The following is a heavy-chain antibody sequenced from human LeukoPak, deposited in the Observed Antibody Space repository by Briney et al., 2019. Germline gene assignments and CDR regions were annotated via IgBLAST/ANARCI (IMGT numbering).Heavy chain of an antibody. V-gene: IGHV1-18*01. CDR1: GYTFSSYA. J-gene: IGHJ2*01. Sequence: GAPVKVSCTASGYTFSSYAISWVRQAPGQGLEWMGWISPYNGNTNSAQRFQGRVTMTTDTSTSAAYMELTSLRPDDTAVYYCARDNTWYFDLWGRGTLVTVSS. CDR2: ISPYNGNT. D-gene: IGHD2/OR15-2a*01. CDR3: ARDNTWYFDL.